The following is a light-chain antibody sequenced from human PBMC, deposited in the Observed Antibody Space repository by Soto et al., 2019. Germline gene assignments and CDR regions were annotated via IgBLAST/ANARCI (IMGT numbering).Light chain of an antibody. CDR3: QQFSSYPLT. V-gene: IGKV3-20*01. CDR2: DAS. J-gene: IGKJ4*01. Sequence: ELVCTKFPGTLSLSPGERATLSCRASQSVSSNLAWYQQKPGQAPRLLIYDASSRATGIPDRFSGGGSGTDFTLTISRLEPEDFAVYYCQQFSSYPLTFGGGTKVDTK. CDR1: QSVSSN.